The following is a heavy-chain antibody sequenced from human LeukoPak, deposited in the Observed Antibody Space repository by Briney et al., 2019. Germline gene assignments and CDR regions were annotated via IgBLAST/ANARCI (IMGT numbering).Heavy chain of an antibody. J-gene: IGHJ4*02. CDR2: IHWNGGSI. D-gene: IGHD2-2*01. Sequence: GGSLRLSCAVSGFTFDDYGMSWVRQAPGKGLEWVSGIHWNGGSIGYADSVKGRFTISRDNVKNSLYLQMNSLRAEDTALYYCARGRSTFDYWGQGTLVTVSS. V-gene: IGHV3-20*04. CDR3: ARGRSTFDY. CDR1: GFTFDDYG.